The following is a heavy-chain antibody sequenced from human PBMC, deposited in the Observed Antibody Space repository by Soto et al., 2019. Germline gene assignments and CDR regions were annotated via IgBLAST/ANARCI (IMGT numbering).Heavy chain of an antibody. D-gene: IGHD4-17*01. CDR3: ARSFGWRLRGYFDY. CDR2: IYYSGST. Sequence: SETLSLTCTVSGGSISSYYWSWIRQPPGKGLEWIGYIYYSGSTNYNPSLKSRVTISVDTSKNQFSLKLSSVTAADTAVYYCARSFGWRLRGYFDYWGQGTLVTVSS. CDR1: GGSISSYY. V-gene: IGHV4-59*08. J-gene: IGHJ4*02.